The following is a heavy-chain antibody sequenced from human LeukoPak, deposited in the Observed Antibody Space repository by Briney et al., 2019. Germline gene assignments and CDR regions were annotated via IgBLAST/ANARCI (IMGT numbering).Heavy chain of an antibody. V-gene: IGHV4-34*01. CDR1: GYSISSGYY. J-gene: IGHJ4*02. CDR2: INHSGST. CDR3: ARVPIRSYDPFDY. D-gene: IGHD1-26*01. Sequence: SETLSLTCAVSGYSISSGYYWSWIRQPPGKGLEWIGEINHSGSTNYNPSLKSRVTISVDTSKNQFSLKLSSVTAADTAVYYCARVPIRSYDPFDYWGQGTLVTVSS.